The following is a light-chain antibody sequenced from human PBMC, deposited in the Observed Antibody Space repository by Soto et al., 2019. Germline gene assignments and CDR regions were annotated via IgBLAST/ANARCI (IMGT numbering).Light chain of an antibody. CDR2: EVS. J-gene: IGLJ1*01. CDR1: SSDVGSYNL. Sequence: SALTQVVSVSGSPVQAITIFCTGNSSDVGSYNLVSWYQQHPGKAPKLMIYEVSKRPSGVSNRFSGSKSGNTASLTISGLQAEDEADYYCCSYAGSTTFYVFGTGTKVTVL. V-gene: IGLV2-23*02. CDR3: CSYAGSTTFYV.